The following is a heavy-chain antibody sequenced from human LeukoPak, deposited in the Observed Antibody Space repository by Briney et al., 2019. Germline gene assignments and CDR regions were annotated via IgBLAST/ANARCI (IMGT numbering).Heavy chain of an antibody. J-gene: IGHJ4*02. D-gene: IGHD3-3*01. CDR1: GYSFANYW. Sequence: KAGESLKISCKGSGYSFANYWIGWVRQMPRKGLEWMGIIHPVDSDIKYSPSFQGQVTISADNSISTAYLQWYSLKASDTAMYYCARRPPENIYDPYPFDFWGQGTLVTVSS. V-gene: IGHV5-51*01. CDR3: ARRPPENIYDPYPFDF. CDR2: IHPVDSDI.